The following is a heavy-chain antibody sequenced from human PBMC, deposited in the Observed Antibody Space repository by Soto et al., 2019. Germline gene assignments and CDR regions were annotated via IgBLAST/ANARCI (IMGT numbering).Heavy chain of an antibody. V-gene: IGHV1-69*04. CDR3: AREDIVVVVAAMGDAFDI. J-gene: IGHJ3*02. D-gene: IGHD2-15*01. CDR2: IIPILGIA. Sequence: SVKVSCKASGGTFSSYTISWVRQAPGQGLEWMGRIIPILGIANYAQKFQGRVTITADKSTSTAYMELSSLRSEDTAVYYCAREDIVVVVAAMGDAFDIWGQGTMVTVSS. CDR1: GGTFSSYT.